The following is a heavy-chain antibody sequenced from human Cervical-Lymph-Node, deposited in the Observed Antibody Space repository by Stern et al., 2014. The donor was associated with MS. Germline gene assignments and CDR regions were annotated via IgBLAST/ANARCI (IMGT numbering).Heavy chain of an antibody. V-gene: IGHV1-2*02. CDR3: ARDGRSSYGSGSYYSSGY. CDR1: GYSFTGYF. CDR2: INPNSGDT. Sequence: VQLVESGAEVKKPGASVKVSCKASGYSFTGYFLHWVRQAPGQGIEWMGWINPNSGDTNYAQKFHGRVTMTRDSSSSTAYMELSSLRSDDTAVYYCARDGRSSYGSGSYYSSGYWGQGTLVTVSS. D-gene: IGHD3-10*01. J-gene: IGHJ4*02.